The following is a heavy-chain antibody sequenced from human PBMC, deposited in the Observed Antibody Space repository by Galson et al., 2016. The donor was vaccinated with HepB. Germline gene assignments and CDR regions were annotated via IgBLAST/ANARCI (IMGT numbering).Heavy chain of an antibody. Sequence: TLSLTCAVSGGSISSGAYYWNWIRQRPGKGLEWIGYIFYSGSTYYNPSLKSRVTISMEKPKNQLSLKVISVSAADTAVYYCARSQECRSGCPDRFEFDLWGQGALLTVSS. CDR1: GGSISSGAYY. V-gene: IGHV4-31*11. CDR3: ARSQECRSGCPDRFEFDL. J-gene: IGHJ5*02. CDR2: IFYSGST. D-gene: IGHD6-25*01.